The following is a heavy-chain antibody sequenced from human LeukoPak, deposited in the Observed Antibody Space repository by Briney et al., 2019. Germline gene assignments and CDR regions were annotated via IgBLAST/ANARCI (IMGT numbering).Heavy chain of an antibody. V-gene: IGHV3-66*02. J-gene: IGHJ6*02. CDR1: GFTISSDD. Sequence: GRSLRLSCAASGFTISSDDMNWVRQAPGKGLERVSLIYSGGDTYYYDSVRGRFTISRDNSKNTLYLQMSSLRAEDTAVYYCARDPGVPNGMGVWGQGTTVTVSS. CDR3: ARDPGVPNGMGV. CDR2: IYSGGDT. D-gene: IGHD3-10*01.